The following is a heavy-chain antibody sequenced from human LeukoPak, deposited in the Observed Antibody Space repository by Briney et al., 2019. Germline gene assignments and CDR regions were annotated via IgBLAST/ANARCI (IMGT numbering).Heavy chain of an antibody. D-gene: IGHD5-18*01. Sequence: GGGLRLSRVDSGFTFSSHWMHWGREAPGEGLVRGSRINRDGSSTSYADSVKGRFTISRDNAKNTLYLQMNSLRAEDTAVYYCARDLTNTAMVNALDYWGQGTLVTVSS. CDR3: ARDLTNTAMVNALDY. V-gene: IGHV3-74*01. CDR1: GFTFSSHW. CDR2: INRDGSST. J-gene: IGHJ4*02.